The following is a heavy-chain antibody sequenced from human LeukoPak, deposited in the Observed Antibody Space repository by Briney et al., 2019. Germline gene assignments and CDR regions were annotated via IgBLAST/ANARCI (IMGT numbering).Heavy chain of an antibody. CDR1: GFTFSSYA. J-gene: IGHJ5*02. D-gene: IGHD6-13*01. Sequence: GGSLRLSCAASGFTFSSYAMSWVRQAPWKGLEWVSAISGSGGSTYYADSVKGRFTISRDNSKNTLYLQMNSLRAEDTAVYYCAKAAEFLIAAAGMGSWGQGTLVTVSS. V-gene: IGHV3-23*01. CDR3: AKAAEFLIAAAGMGS. CDR2: ISGSGGST.